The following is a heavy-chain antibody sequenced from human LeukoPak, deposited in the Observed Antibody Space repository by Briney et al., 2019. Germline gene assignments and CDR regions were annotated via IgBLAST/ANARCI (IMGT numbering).Heavy chain of an antibody. CDR3: ARLGVVVAATPPFDP. CDR1: GFTFSSYA. V-gene: IGHV3-23*01. Sequence: GGSLRLSCAASGFTFSSYAMSWVRQAPGKGLEWVSAISGSGGSTYYADSVKGRFTISRDNSKNTLYLQMNSLRAEDTAVYYCARLGVVVAATPPFDPWGQGTLVTVSS. J-gene: IGHJ5*02. D-gene: IGHD2-15*01. CDR2: ISGSGGST.